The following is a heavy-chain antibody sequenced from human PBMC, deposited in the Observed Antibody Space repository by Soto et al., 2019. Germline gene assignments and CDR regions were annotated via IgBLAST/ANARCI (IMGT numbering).Heavy chain of an antibody. D-gene: IGHD2-8*02. V-gene: IGHV4-34*01. Sequence: SETLSLTCAVYGGSFSGYYWTWIRQPPGTGLEWIGEINHSGSTNYNPSLKSRVTISVDTSKNQFSLKLTSVTAADTAVYYCARDKITGLIDYWAREPWSPSPQ. CDR3: ARDKITGLIDY. CDR1: GGSFSGYY. CDR2: INHSGST. J-gene: IGHJ4*02.